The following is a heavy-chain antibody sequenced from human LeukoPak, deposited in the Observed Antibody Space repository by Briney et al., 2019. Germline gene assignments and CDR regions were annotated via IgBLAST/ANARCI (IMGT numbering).Heavy chain of an antibody. CDR2: IYTSGST. D-gene: IGHD1-26*01. V-gene: IGHV4-4*07. J-gene: IGHJ6*02. Sequence: SETLSLTCTVSGGSISTYYWSWIRQPAGKGLEWIGRIYTSGSTNYNPSLKSRVTMSVDTSKNQFSLKLSSVTVADTAVYYCAGDHHLSGSPGSYYYGMDVWGQGTTVTVSS. CDR1: GGSISTYY. CDR3: AGDHHLSGSPGSYYYGMDV.